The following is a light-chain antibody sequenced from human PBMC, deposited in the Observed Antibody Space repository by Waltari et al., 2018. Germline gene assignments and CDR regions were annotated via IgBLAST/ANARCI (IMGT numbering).Light chain of an antibody. J-gene: IGLJ3*02. CDR2: EDN. Sequence: QSALTQPASVSGSPGQSITISCTGTSSDVGSYNFVSGYQQHPGKAPKLMIYEDNKRPSGVSNRFSGSKSGNTASLTISGLQAEDEADYYCCSYAGSSIWVFGGGTKLTVL. CDR3: CSYAGSSIWV. V-gene: IGLV2-23*01. CDR1: SSDVGSYNF.